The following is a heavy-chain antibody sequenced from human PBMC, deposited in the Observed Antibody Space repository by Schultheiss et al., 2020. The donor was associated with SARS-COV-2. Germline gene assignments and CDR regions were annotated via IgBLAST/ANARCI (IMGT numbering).Heavy chain of an antibody. CDR3: ARRGDRCSSTSCFMGYFDY. V-gene: IGHV4-39*01. CDR1: GGSISSYY. J-gene: IGHJ4*02. Sequence: SETLSLTCTVSGGSISSYYWSWIRQPPGKGLEWIGRIYYSGSTYYNPSLKSRVTISVDTSKNQFSLKLSSVTAADTAVYYCARRGDRCSSTSCFMGYFDYWGQGTLVTVSS. D-gene: IGHD2-2*01. CDR2: IYYSGST.